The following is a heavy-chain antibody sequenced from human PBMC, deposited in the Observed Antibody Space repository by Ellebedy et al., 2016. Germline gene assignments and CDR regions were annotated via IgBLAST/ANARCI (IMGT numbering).Heavy chain of an antibody. V-gene: IGHV3-9*01. CDR1: GVTLEDHT. Sequence: GGSLRLSCAASGVTLEDHTMHWVRQAPGKGLEWVSGISWNSGRRDYADSLKGRFTISRDNAKNSLYLQMNSLRPEDTALYFCAKDLLTYSRGWYHAFHIWGQGTMVTVSS. D-gene: IGHD6-19*01. CDR2: ISWNSGRR. CDR3: AKDLLTYSRGWYHAFHI. J-gene: IGHJ3*02.